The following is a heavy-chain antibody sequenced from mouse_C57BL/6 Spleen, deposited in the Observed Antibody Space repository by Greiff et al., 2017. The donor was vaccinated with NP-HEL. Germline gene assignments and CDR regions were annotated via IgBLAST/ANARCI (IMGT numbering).Heavy chain of an antibody. CDR3: ARGGSYSNYGYAMDY. CDR1: GYSITSGYD. J-gene: IGHJ4*01. Sequence: EVKLQESGPGMVKPSQSLSLTCTVTGYSITSGYDWHWIRHFPGNKLEWMGYISYSGSTNYNPSLKSRISITHDTSKNHFFLKLNSVTTEDTATYYCARGGSYSNYGYAMDYWGQGTSVTVSS. CDR2: ISYSGST. V-gene: IGHV3-1*01. D-gene: IGHD2-5*01.